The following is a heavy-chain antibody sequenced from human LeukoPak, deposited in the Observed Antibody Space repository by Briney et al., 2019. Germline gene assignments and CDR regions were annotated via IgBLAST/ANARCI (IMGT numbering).Heavy chain of an antibody. CDR1: GYTFTGYY. V-gene: IGHV1-2*04. J-gene: IGHJ5*02. D-gene: IGHD3-10*01. Sequence: ASVKVSCQASGYTFTGYYMHWVRQAPGQGLEWMGWINPNSGGTNYAQKFQGWVTMARDTSISTAYMELSRLRSDDTAVYYCARGPNSGSSPENWFDPWGQGTLVTVSS. CDR3: ARGPNSGSSPENWFDP. CDR2: INPNSGGT.